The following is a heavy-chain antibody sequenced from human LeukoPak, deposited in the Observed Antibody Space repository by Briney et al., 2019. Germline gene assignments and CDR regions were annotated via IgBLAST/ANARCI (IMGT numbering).Heavy chain of an antibody. CDR1: GGSISSSSYY. CDR3: ARQPDTIRYFDWRRGATLYYYMDV. Sequence: SETLSLTCTVSGGSISSSSYYWGWIRQPPGTGLEWIGSIYSSGSSYYNPSLKSRVTISVDTSKNQFSLKLSSVTAADTAVYYCARQPDTIRYFDWRRGATLYYYMDVWGKGTTVTVSS. D-gene: IGHD3-9*01. J-gene: IGHJ6*03. V-gene: IGHV4-39*01. CDR2: IYSSGSS.